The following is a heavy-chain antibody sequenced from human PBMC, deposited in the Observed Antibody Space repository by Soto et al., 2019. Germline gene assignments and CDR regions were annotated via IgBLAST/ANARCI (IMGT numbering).Heavy chain of an antibody. Sequence: GGSLRLSCEASGLTFSSYGMHWVRQAPGRGLGWVEVLSYEGSNKYDADSWKGRFTISIDISKNTLYRQMNSLRAEDTAVYYCAKETNSGSYHIHAFDIWGQGTMVTVSS. CDR1: GLTFSSYG. CDR3: AKETNSGSYHIHAFDI. V-gene: IGHV3-30*18. D-gene: IGHD1-26*01. J-gene: IGHJ3*02. CDR2: LSYEGSNK.